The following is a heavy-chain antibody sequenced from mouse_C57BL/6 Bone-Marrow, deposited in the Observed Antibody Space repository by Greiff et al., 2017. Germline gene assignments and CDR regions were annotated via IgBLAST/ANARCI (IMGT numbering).Heavy chain of an antibody. J-gene: IGHJ2*01. CDR3: ARGGIYSNYVDY. CDR1: GYTFTDYY. CDR2: INPYNGGT. D-gene: IGHD2-5*01. Sequence: EVQLQQSGPVLVKPGASVKMSCKASGYTFTDYYMNWVKQSHGKSLEWIGVINPYNGGTSYNQKFKGKATLTVDKSSSTAYMELNSLTSEDSAVYYCARGGIYSNYVDYWGQGTTLTGSS. V-gene: IGHV1-19*01.